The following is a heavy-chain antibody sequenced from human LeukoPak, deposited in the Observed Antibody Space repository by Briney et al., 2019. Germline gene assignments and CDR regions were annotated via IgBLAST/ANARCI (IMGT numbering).Heavy chain of an antibody. CDR3: ARDQQITMVRAIDY. V-gene: IGHV3-48*03. CDR1: GLTFSSYE. CDR2: ISSSGSTI. J-gene: IGHJ4*02. D-gene: IGHD3-10*01. Sequence: GGSLRLSCAASGLTFSSYEMNWVRQAPGKGLEWVSYISSSGSTIYYADSVKGRFTISRDNAKNSLYLQMNSLRAEDTAVYYCARDQQITMVRAIDYWGQGTLVTVSS.